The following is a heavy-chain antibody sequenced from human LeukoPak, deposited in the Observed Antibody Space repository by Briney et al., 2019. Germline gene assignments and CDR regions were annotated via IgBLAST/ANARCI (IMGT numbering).Heavy chain of an antibody. CDR3: ARDLMGWDLHYFDY. CDR1: GFTFSTYE. D-gene: IGHD1-26*01. J-gene: IGHJ4*02. Sequence: GGSLRLSCAASGFTFSTYEMNWVRQAPGKGLEWVSSISSSSSYIYYADSVKGRFTISRDNAKNSLYLQMHSLRAEDTAVYYCARDLMGWDLHYFDYWGQGTLVTVSS. V-gene: IGHV3-21*01. CDR2: ISSSSSYI.